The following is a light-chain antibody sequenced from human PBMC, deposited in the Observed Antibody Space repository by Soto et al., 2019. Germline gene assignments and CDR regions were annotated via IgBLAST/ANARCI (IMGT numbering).Light chain of an antibody. CDR2: DNN. CDR1: SSNIGAGYD. CDR3: QSYDSSLSGGV. Sequence: QSALTQPPSVSGAPGQRVTISCTGSSSNIGAGYDVHWYRQLPGTAPKLLIYDNNNRPSGVPDRFSGSKSGTSASLAITGLQAEDEADYYCQSYDSSLSGGVFGGGTKLTVL. V-gene: IGLV1-40*01. J-gene: IGLJ3*02.